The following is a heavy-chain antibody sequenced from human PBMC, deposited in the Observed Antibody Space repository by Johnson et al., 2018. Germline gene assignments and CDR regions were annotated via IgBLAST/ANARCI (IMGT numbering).Heavy chain of an antibody. Sequence: VQLVESGGGLVKPGRSLRLSCTASGFTFGDYAMSWFRQAPGKGLEWVGFIRSKAYGGTTEYAASVKGRFTIPRDDSKSIAYLQRNSLKTEDTAVYYCTRERATVTSTYYYYYYGMDVWGQGTTVTVSS. CDR3: TRERATVTSTYYYYYYGMDV. V-gene: IGHV3-49*05. D-gene: IGHD4-11*01. CDR1: GFTFGDYA. J-gene: IGHJ6*02. CDR2: IRSKAYGGTT.